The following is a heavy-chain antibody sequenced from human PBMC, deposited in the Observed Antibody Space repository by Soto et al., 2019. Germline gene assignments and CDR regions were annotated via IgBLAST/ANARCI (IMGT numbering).Heavy chain of an antibody. CDR2: IRSKAYGGTT. D-gene: IGHD6-19*01. Sequence: GGSLRLSCTASGFTFGDYAMSWFRQAPGKGLEWVGFIRSKAYGGTTEYAASVKGRFTISRDDSKSIAYLQMNSLKTEDTAVYYCTREGSVAGTFPFDYWGQGTLVTVSS. CDR3: TREGSVAGTFPFDY. V-gene: IGHV3-49*03. J-gene: IGHJ4*02. CDR1: GFTFGDYA.